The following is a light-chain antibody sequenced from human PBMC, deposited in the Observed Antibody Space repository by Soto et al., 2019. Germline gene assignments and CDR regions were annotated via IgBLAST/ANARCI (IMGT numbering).Light chain of an antibody. Sequence: DIQMTQSPTSLSASVGDRVTITCRASHSISNNLNWYQQKPGKAPNLLIYTASSLQSGVPSRFSGSGSGTDFTLTITSLQPEDFATYYCQQSYSTPYSFGQGTKVDIK. CDR3: QQSYSTPYS. CDR1: HSISNN. J-gene: IGKJ2*03. V-gene: IGKV1-39*01. CDR2: TAS.